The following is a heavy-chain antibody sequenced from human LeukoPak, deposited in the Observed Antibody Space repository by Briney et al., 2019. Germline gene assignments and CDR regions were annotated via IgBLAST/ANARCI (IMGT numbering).Heavy chain of an antibody. CDR2: IYSGGST. CDR1: GFTVSSNY. J-gene: IGHJ4*02. Sequence: GGSLRLSCAASGFTVSSNYMSWVRQAPGKGLEWVSVIYSGGSTYYADSVKGRFTISRDNSKNTLYLQMNSLRAEDTAVYYCARDRIAAAGTGRDYWGQGTLVTVSS. D-gene: IGHD6-13*01. CDR3: ARDRIAAAGTGRDY. V-gene: IGHV3-66*01.